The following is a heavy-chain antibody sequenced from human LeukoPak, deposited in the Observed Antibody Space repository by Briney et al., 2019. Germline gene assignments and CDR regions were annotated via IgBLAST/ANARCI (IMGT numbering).Heavy chain of an antibody. Sequence: GASVKVSCKASGYSFGSVGINWVRQAPGQGLGWMGWISAYNGNTNYAQKVHGRVTMATDTSTSTAYMDLINLRSDDAAVYYCARGGYYGSGSFPDYWGQGTLVTVSS. CDR3: ARGGYYGSGSFPDY. CDR1: GYSFGSVG. J-gene: IGHJ4*02. D-gene: IGHD3-10*01. CDR2: ISAYNGNT. V-gene: IGHV1-18*01.